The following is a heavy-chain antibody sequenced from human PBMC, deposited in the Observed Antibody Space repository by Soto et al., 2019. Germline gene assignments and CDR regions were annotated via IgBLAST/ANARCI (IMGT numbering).Heavy chain of an antibody. J-gene: IGHJ6*02. D-gene: IGHD3-3*01. V-gene: IGHV4-59*01. CDR1: GGSISSYY. CDR3: ARVRLDYDLWSGYGYGMDV. CDR2: IYYSGST. Sequence: PSETLSLTCTVSGGSISSYYWSWIRQPPGKGLEWIGYIYYSGSTNYNPSLKSRVTISVDTSKNQFSLKLSSVTAADTAVYYCARVRLDYDLWSGYGYGMDVWGQGTTVTVSS.